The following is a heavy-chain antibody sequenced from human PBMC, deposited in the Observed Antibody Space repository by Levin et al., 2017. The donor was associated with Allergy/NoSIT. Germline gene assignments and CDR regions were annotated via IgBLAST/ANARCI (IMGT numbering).Heavy chain of an antibody. D-gene: IGHD3-3*01. Sequence: GGSLRLSCVCSEFTFRDYSMTWVRQAPGKGLEWVGFIRSNAYGGTTQYAASLKGRVTISRADSSSVVYLQMDNLKTEDTGVYYCARVAGLWSGYSDYNSYYVDVWGKGTMVTVSS. CDR3: ARVAGLWSGYSDYNSYYVDV. CDR1: EFTFRDYS. J-gene: IGHJ6*03. V-gene: IGHV3-49*04. CDR2: IRSNAYGGTT.